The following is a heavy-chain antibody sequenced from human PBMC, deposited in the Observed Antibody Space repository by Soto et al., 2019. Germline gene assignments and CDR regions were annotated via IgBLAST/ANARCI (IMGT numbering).Heavy chain of an antibody. V-gene: IGHV1-3*01. CDR3: ARDGCSSTSCYSGLSWFDP. CDR2: INAGNGNT. Sequence: ASVKVSCKASGYTFTSYAMHWVRQAPGQRLEWMGWINAGNGNTKYSQKFQDRVTITRDTSASTAYMELSSLRSEDTAVYYCARDGCSSTSCYSGLSWFDPWGQGTLVTVSS. J-gene: IGHJ5*02. CDR1: GYTFTSYA. D-gene: IGHD2-2*01.